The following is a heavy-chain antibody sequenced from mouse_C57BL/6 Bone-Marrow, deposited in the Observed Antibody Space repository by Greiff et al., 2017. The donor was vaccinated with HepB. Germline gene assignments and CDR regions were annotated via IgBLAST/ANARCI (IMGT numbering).Heavy chain of an antibody. CDR1: GYTFTDYN. V-gene: IGHV1-22*01. Sequence: EVQLQQSGPELVKPGASVKMSCKASGYTFTDYNMHWVKQSHGKSLEWIGYINPNNGGTSYNQKFKGKATLTVNKSSSTAYMELRSLTSEDSAVYYCARRGDDYDGPEPWFAYWGQGTLVTVSA. CDR3: ARRGDDYDGPEPWFAY. D-gene: IGHD2-4*01. CDR2: INPNNGGT. J-gene: IGHJ3*01.